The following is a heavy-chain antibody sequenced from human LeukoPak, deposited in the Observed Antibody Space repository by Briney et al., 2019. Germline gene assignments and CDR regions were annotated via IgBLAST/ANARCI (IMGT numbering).Heavy chain of an antibody. CDR3: TRARALAAAGTGARYFQD. V-gene: IGHV1-2*02. CDR1: GYTFSDYH. J-gene: IGHJ1*01. CDR2: SNPSSGGT. D-gene: IGHD6-13*01. Sequence: ASVKVSCKASGYTFSDYHIHWLRQAPGQGLEWMGWSNPSSGGTNYAEKFHGRVTMTRDTSTNTAYMELSRLRSDDTAVYFCTRARALAAAGTGARYFQDWGQGTLVTVSS.